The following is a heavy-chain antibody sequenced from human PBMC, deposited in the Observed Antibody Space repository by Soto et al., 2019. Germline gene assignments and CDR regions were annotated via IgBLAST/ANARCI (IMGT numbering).Heavy chain of an antibody. D-gene: IGHD2-21*02. J-gene: IGHJ6*02. Sequence: GGSLRLSCAASGFTFSDYYMSWVRQAPGKGLEWVSVIYSGGSTYYADSVKGRFTISRDNSKNTLYLQMNSLRAEDTAVYYCARDSVVVVSGYYYYYGMDVWGQGTTVTVSS. CDR2: IYSGGST. CDR1: GFTFSDYY. CDR3: ARDSVVVVSGYYYYYGMDV. V-gene: IGHV3-66*01.